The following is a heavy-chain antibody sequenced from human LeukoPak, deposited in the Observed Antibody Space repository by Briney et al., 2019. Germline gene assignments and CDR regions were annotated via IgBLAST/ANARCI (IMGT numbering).Heavy chain of an antibody. V-gene: IGHV1-46*01. D-gene: IGHD2-15*01. J-gene: IGHJ4*02. CDR3: ARVAAYLLSGGSEDFDY. Sequence: AASVKVSCKASGYTFTSYYMHWVRQAPGQGLEWMGIINPSGGSTSYAQKFQGRVTMTRDTSTSTVYMELSSLRSEDTAVYYCARVAAYLLSGGSEDFDYWGQGTVVTVSS. CDR1: GYTFTSYY. CDR2: INPSGGST.